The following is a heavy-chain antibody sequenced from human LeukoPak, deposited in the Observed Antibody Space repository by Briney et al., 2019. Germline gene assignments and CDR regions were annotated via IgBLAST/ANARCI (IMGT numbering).Heavy chain of an antibody. CDR1: GFTFSSYA. Sequence: GGSLRLSCAASGFTFSSYAMSWVRQAPGKGLEWVSAISGSGGSTYYADSVKGRFTISRDNPKNTVHLQMNSLRAEDTAVYYCAKQRVSNGYYYFDYWGQGTLVAVSS. V-gene: IGHV3-23*01. CDR2: ISGSGGST. D-gene: IGHD3-22*01. CDR3: AKQRVSNGYYYFDY. J-gene: IGHJ4*02.